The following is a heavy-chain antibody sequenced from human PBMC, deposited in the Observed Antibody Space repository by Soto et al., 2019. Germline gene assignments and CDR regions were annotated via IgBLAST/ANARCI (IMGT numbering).Heavy chain of an antibody. CDR3: AKAYSNSWPNDWFDP. CDR1: GFTSSSYA. D-gene: IGHD6-13*01. V-gene: IGHV3-23*01. J-gene: IGHJ5*02. CDR2: ITGSGAGS. Sequence: EVQLLESGGGWLQPGGSLRLSCAASGFTSSSYAMNWVRQAPGKGLEWVSGITGSGAGSYYSDSVKGRFTISRDNSKNTLYLQMNSLRAEDTAVYYCAKAYSNSWPNDWFDPWGQGTLVTVSS.